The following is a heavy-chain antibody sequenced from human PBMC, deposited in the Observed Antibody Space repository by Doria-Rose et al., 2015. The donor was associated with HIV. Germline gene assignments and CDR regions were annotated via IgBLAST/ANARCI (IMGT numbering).Heavy chain of an antibody. J-gene: IGHJ4*02. CDR2: IFSDDDT. V-gene: IGHV2-26*01. D-gene: IGHD6-13*01. CDR3: ARIKSSRGYHQDHFDL. Sequence: QVQLVQSGPVLVKPTETLTLTCTASGVSLSSPGMGVSWIRQPPGKALEWLANIFSDDDTSYKTSLKSRLTISRGTFRSQVVLTMTDMDPVNTATDYWARIKSSRGYHQDHFDLRGQGTPGIGSA. CDR1: GVSLSSPGMG.